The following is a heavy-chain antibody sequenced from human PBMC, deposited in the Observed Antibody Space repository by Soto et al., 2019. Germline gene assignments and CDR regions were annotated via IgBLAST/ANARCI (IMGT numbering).Heavy chain of an antibody. CDR3: AEDESAGYYYFDY. CDR2: ISNNGGST. CDR1: GFTFSNYA. D-gene: IGHD3-9*01. J-gene: IGHJ4*02. Sequence: HPWGSLRLSCAASGFTFSNYAMSWVRQAPGKGLEWVSVISNNGGSTYYADSVKGRFTISRDNSKNTLYLQMNSLRAEDTAVYYCAEDESAGYYYFDYWGQGTLVTVSS. V-gene: IGHV3-23*01.